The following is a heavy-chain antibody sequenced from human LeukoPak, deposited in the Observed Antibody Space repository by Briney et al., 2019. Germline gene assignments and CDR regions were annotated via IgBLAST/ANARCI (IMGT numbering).Heavy chain of an antibody. D-gene: IGHD5-18*01. CDR1: GGSVSSGTYY. J-gene: IGHJ4*02. CDR2: FYYCGSS. V-gene: IGHV4-61*01. Sequence: SGTLSLTCAVSGGSVSSGTYYWSWIRQPPGKGLEWIGYFYYCGSSNYNPSLKSRVTISVDTSKNQFSLKLNSVTAADTAVYYCARDNLDSAMAFDYWGQGTLVTVS. CDR3: ARDNLDSAMAFDY.